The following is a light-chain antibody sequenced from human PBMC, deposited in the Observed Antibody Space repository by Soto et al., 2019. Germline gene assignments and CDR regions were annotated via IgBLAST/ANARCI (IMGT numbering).Light chain of an antibody. Sequence: IVLTQSPATLSLSPWERATLSCRASQSVSSYLAWYQQKPGQAPRLLIYDASNTATGIPARFSGSGSGTDFTLTISSLEPEDFAVYYCQQRSNWPLTFGGGTKVDIK. V-gene: IGKV3-11*01. CDR2: DAS. CDR1: QSVSSY. J-gene: IGKJ4*01. CDR3: QQRSNWPLT.